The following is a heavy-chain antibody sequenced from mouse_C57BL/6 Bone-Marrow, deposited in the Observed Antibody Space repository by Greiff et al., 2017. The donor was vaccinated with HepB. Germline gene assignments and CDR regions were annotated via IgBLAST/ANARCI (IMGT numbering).Heavy chain of an antibody. V-gene: IGHV3-1*01. J-gene: IGHJ2*01. CDR3: AREGYYYGSSGAFDY. CDR2: ISYSGST. CDR1: GYSITSGYD. D-gene: IGHD1-1*01. Sequence: EVQLQESGPGMVKPSQSLSLTCTVTGYSITSGYDWHWIRHFPGNKLEWMGYISYSGSTNYNPSLKSRISITHDTSKNHFFLKLNSVTTEDTATYYCAREGYYYGSSGAFDYWGQGTTLTVSS.